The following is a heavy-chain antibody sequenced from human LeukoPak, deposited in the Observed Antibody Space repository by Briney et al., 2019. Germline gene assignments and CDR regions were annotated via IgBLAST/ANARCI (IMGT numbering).Heavy chain of an antibody. D-gene: IGHD5-12*01. CDR1: GYTLTELS. J-gene: IGHJ4*02. CDR3: ARENSGHFDY. CDR2: INPNSGGT. Sequence: ASVKVSCKVSGYTLTELSMHWVRQAPGKGLEWVGWINPNSGGTNYAQKFQGRVTMTRDTSISTAYMELSRLRSDDTAVYYCARENSGHFDYWGQGILVTVSS. V-gene: IGHV1-2*02.